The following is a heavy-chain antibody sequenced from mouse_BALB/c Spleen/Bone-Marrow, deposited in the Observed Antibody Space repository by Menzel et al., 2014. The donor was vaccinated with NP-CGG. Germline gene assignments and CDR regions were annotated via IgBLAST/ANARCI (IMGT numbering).Heavy chain of an antibody. D-gene: IGHD2-14*01. Sequence: VQLQQPGAELVKPGASVKLSCTASGFNIKDTYMHWVKQRPEQGLEWIGRIDPANGNTKYDPKFQGKATITADTSSNTAYLQLSSLTSEDTAVYYCASYRYAWYFDDWGAGTTVTVSS. CDR3: ASYRYAWYFDD. V-gene: IGHV14-3*02. CDR1: GFNIKDTY. J-gene: IGHJ1*01. CDR2: IDPANGNT.